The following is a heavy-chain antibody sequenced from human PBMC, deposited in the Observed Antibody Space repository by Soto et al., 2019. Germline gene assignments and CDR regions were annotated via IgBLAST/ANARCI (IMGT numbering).Heavy chain of an antibody. CDR2: ISGSADGT. D-gene: IGHD3-3*01. V-gene: IGHV3-23*01. CDR1: GFTFDSYA. J-gene: IGHJ3*01. CDR3: AKDTVGGYSFWSGYYSDELDV. Sequence: EVKLLESGGGLAQPGGSLRLSCVGSGFTFDSYAISWVRQAPGERLQWIAAISGSADGTDYAHSVRGRFTISRDTAKKTVHPQMNSLRLEDTAVYFCAKDTVGGYSFWSGYYSDELDVWGQGTLVSVS.